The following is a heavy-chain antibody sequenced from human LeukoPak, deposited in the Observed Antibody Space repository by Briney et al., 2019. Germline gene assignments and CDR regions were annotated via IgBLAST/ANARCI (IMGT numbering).Heavy chain of an antibody. D-gene: IGHD2-2*01. V-gene: IGHV1-18*01. CDR3: ARGGYGCSSTSCYWGAYYCYGMGV. CDR1: GYTFTSYG. Sequence: ASVKVSCKASGYTFTSYGISWVRQAPGQGLEWMGWISAYNGNTNYAQKLQGRVTMTTDTSTSTAYMELRSLRSDDTAVYYCARGGYGCSSTSCYWGAYYCYGMGVWGQGTTVTVSS. CDR2: ISAYNGNT. J-gene: IGHJ6*02.